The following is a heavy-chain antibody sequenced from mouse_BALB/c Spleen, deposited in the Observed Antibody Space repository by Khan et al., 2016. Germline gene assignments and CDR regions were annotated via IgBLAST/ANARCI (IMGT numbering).Heavy chain of an antibody. CDR2: IRLKSNNYAT. J-gene: IGHJ3*01. CDR1: GFTFSNYW. CDR3: TRSDGYKWFAY. V-gene: IGHV6-6*02. Sequence: EVKLEVSGGGLVQPGGSMKLSCVASGFTFSNYWMNWVRQSPEKGLEWVAEIRLKSNNYATHYAESVKGRFTISRDDSKSSVYLQMNNLRAEDTGIYYCTRSDGYKWFAYWGQGTLVTVSA. D-gene: IGHD1-2*01.